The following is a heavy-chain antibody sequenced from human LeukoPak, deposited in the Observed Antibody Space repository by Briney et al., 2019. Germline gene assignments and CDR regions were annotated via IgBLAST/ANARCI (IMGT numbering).Heavy chain of an antibody. CDR2: ISYDGSNR. Sequence: GRSLRLSCAASGFTFSSYAMHWVRQAPGKGLEWVAVISYDGSNRYYADSVKGRFTISRDNSKNTLYLQMNSLRAEDTAVYYCARDQESGYSYGQMDYWGQGTLVTVSS. D-gene: IGHD5-18*01. CDR3: ARDQESGYSYGQMDY. J-gene: IGHJ4*02. V-gene: IGHV3-30-3*01. CDR1: GFTFSSYA.